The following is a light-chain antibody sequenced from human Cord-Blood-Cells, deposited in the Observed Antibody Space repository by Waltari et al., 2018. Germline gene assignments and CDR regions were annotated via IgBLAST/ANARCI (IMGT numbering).Light chain of an antibody. V-gene: IGKV4-1*01. CDR3: QQYYSTPPYT. J-gene: IGKJ2*01. CDR1: QSVLYSSNNKNY. Sequence: DLVMTQSPDSLAVSLGERATINCTANQSVLYSSNNKNYLAWYQQKPGQTPKLLIFWASTRESGVPDRFSGSGSGTDFTLTISSLQAEDVAVYYCQQYYSTPPYTFGQGTKLEIK. CDR2: WAS.